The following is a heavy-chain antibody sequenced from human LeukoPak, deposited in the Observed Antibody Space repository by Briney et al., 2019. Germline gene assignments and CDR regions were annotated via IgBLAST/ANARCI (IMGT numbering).Heavy chain of an antibody. D-gene: IGHD3-10*01. J-gene: IGHJ6*03. Sequence: AVKVSCKASGGTFSSYAISWVRQAPGQGLEWMGGIILIFGAANYAQKFQGRVTITTDESTSTAYMELSSLRSEDTAVYYCARVRITMVRGVISAYYYYMDVWGKGTTVTVSS. CDR1: GGTFSSYA. CDR2: IILIFGAA. CDR3: ARVRITMVRGVISAYYYYMDV. V-gene: IGHV1-69*05.